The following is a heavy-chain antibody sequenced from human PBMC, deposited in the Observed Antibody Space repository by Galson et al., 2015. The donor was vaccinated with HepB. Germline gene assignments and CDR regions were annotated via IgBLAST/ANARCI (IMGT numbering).Heavy chain of an antibody. J-gene: IGHJ4*02. Sequence: PALVKPTQTLTLTCSYSGFSLATSGVAVGWIRQPPGKALEWLAVYYWDNDKSYTSYLRSRLTITKDTSNNQVVLTMTNMDPVDTGTYYCARALRRVRNCRGGRCYSFDSWGQGTLVTVSS. V-gene: IGHV2-5*02. CDR1: GFSLATSGVA. CDR2: YYWDNDK. CDR3: ARALRRVRNCRGGRCYSFDS. D-gene: IGHD2-15*01.